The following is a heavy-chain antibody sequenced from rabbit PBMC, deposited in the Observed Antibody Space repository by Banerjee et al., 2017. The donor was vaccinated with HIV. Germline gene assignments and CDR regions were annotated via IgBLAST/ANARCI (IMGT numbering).Heavy chain of an antibody. D-gene: IGHD1-1*01. CDR3: ARVNAGSSGYPYYFNL. J-gene: IGHJ4*01. Sequence: QEQLVEYGGDLVQPEGSLALTCKASGFTISSSYYMCWFRQAPGKGLEWIACIYADGSGYTYYASWAKGRFTISKTSSTTVTLQMTSLTAADTATYFCARVNAGSSGYPYYFNLWGPGTLVTVS. CDR2: IYADGSGYT. V-gene: IGHV1S45*01. CDR1: GFTISSSYY.